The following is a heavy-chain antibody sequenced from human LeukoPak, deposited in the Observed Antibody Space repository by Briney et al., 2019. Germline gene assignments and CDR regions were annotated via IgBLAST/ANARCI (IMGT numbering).Heavy chain of an antibody. V-gene: IGHV3-21*04. CDR1: GFTFSSYS. CDR3: AKGDYSNPLLLLDY. D-gene: IGHD4-11*01. Sequence: GGSLRLSCAASGFTFSSYSMNWVRQAPGKGLEWVSSISSSSSYIYYADSVKGRFTISRDNSKNTLYLQMNSLRAEDTAVYYCAKGDYSNPLLLLDYWGQGTLVTVSA. J-gene: IGHJ4*02. CDR2: ISSSSSYI.